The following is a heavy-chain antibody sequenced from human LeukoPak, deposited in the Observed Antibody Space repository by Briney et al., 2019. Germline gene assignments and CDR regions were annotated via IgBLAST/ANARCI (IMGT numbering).Heavy chain of an antibody. D-gene: IGHD6-13*01. J-gene: IGHJ3*02. CDR2: IYTSGST. CDR3: ARRSYSSSWYGAFDI. V-gene: IGHV4-61*02. Sequence: SETLSLTCTVSGGSISSGSYYWSWIRQPAGKGLEWIGRIYTSGSTNYNPSLKSRVTISVDTSKNQFSLKLSSVTAADTAVYYCARRSYSSSWYGAFDIWGQGTMVTVSS. CDR1: GGSISSGSYY.